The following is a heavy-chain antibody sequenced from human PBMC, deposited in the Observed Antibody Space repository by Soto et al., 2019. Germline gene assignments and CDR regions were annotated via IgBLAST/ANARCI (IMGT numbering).Heavy chain of an antibody. D-gene: IGHD3-22*01. V-gene: IGHV3-23*01. J-gene: IGHJ4*02. CDR2: ISSNGGST. Sequence: GGSRRLSCAASGFTFSTYAMTWVRQAPGKGLEWVSAISSNGGSTYYADSVKGRFTISRDNSKNTLYLQMNSLRAEDMAVYYCAKNYDSNGYSVIDYWGQGTLVTVS. CDR3: AKNYDSNGYSVIDY. CDR1: GFTFSTYA.